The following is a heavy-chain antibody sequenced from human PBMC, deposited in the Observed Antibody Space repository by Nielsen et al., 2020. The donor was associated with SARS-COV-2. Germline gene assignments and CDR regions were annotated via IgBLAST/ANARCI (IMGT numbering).Heavy chain of an antibody. CDR2: ISGSGGST. J-gene: IGHJ6*02. V-gene: IGHV3-23*01. CDR1: GFTFSSYA. Sequence: GESLKISCAASGFTFSSYAMSWVRQAPGKGLEWVSAISGSGGSTYYADSVKGRFTISRDNSKNTLYLQMNSLRAEDTAVYYCARDVGYCSRTSCLGGMDVWGQGTTVTVSS. D-gene: IGHD2-2*01. CDR3: ARDVGYCSRTSCLGGMDV.